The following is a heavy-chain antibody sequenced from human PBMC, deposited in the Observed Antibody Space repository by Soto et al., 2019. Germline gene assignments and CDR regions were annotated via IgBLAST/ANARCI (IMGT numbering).Heavy chain of an antibody. CDR1: GGSISSYY. CDR3: ALGDYGDKLDY. D-gene: IGHD4-17*01. CDR2: IYYSGST. V-gene: IGHV4-59*08. J-gene: IGHJ4*02. Sequence: QVQLQESGPGLVKPSETLSLTCTVSGGSISSYYWSWIRQPPGKGLEWIGYIYYSGSTNYNPSLKSXXTXSXXTSKNQFSLKLSSVTAADTAVYYCALGDYGDKLDYWGQGTLVTVSS.